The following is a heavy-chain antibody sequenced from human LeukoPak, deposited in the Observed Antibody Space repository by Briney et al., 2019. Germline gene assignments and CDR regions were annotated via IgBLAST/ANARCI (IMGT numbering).Heavy chain of an antibody. V-gene: IGHV3-23*01. CDR3: ASKIGYCSSVSCYLDY. J-gene: IGHJ4*02. CDR2: IRSSGSSK. D-gene: IGHD2-15*01. Sequence: GGCLRLSCAASAFTFSSNDMALARQDPGKGLEWVSAIRSSGSSKHYEDPLKGRSPFSRDNSKNILYLQMNSLRAEDTAVYYCASKIGYCSSVSCYLDYWGQGTLVTVSS. CDR1: AFTFSSND.